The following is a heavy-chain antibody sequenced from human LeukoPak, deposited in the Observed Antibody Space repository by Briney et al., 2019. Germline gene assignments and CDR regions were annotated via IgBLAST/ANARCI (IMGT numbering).Heavy chain of an antibody. Sequence: GGSLRLSCAASGFTFSDYYMSWIRQAPGKGLEWVSGISWNSGSIGYADSVKGRFTISRDNAKNSLYLQMNSLRAEDMALYYCAKDRGLFIAVAGGAFDIWGQGTMVTVSS. J-gene: IGHJ3*02. CDR2: ISWNSGSI. CDR3: AKDRGLFIAVAGGAFDI. V-gene: IGHV3-9*03. CDR1: GFTFSDYY. D-gene: IGHD6-19*01.